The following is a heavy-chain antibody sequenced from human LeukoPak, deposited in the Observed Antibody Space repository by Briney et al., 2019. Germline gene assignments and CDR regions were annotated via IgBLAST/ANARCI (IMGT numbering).Heavy chain of an antibody. CDR2: INPDSGAT. J-gene: IGHJ2*01. CDR3: ARCPKQVGFAYWHFDL. V-gene: IGHV1-2*02. CDR1: GYTFTGYY. Sequence: ASVKVSCKASGYTFTGYYIHWVRQAPGEGLEWMGWINPDSGATNYAQKFQGRVTMTRDTSISTGYMELGRLRSDDTAVYYCARCPKQVGFAYWHFDLWGRGTVVTVSS. D-gene: IGHD1-26*01.